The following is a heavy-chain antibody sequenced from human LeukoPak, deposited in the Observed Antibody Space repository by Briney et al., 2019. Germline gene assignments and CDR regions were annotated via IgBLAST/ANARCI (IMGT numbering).Heavy chain of an antibody. CDR1: GFTFSSFA. CDR2: MSSGGVSQ. V-gene: IGHV3-30-3*01. D-gene: IGHD2-21*01. Sequence: PGGSLRLSCVVSGFTFSSFAMHWVRQAPGKGLEWMAAMSSGGVSQQHADSVKGRFTISRDNSRDTLYLQMNSLKIEDTAVYYCARDVAPKGFDYWGQGTLVTVSS. J-gene: IGHJ4*02. CDR3: ARDVAPKGFDY.